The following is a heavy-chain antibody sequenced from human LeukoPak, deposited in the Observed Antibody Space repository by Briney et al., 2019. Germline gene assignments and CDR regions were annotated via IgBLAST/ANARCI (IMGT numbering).Heavy chain of an antibody. CDR3: ARGGHCSSASCYHYYFDY. V-gene: IGHV1-3*01. Sequence: ASVKVSCKASGYTFTSYAMHWVRQALGQRLEWMGWINAGNGNTKYSQKFQGRVTITRDTSASTAYMELSSLRSEDTAVYYCARGGHCSSASCYHYYFDYWGQGTLVTVSS. J-gene: IGHJ4*02. D-gene: IGHD2-2*01. CDR2: INAGNGNT. CDR1: GYTFTSYA.